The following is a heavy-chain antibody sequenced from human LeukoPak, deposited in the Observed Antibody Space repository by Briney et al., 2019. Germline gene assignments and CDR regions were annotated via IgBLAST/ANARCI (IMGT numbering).Heavy chain of an antibody. J-gene: IGHJ5*02. CDR1: GFTFSSYA. Sequence: QPGGSLRLSCAASGFTFSSYAMSWVRQAPGKGLECISGFSGSGGSTYYADSVKGRFTISRDNSKNTLYLQMNSLRAEDTAVYYCAKGGVYSGYAFDPWGQGTLVTVSS. D-gene: IGHD5-12*01. CDR3: AKGGVYSGYAFDP. V-gene: IGHV3-23*01. CDR2: FSGSGGST.